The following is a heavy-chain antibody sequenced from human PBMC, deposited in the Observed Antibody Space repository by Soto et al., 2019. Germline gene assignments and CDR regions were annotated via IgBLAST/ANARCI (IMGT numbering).Heavy chain of an antibody. CDR1: GYSFTSYW. Sequence: GESLKISCKGSGYSFTSYWIGWVRQMPGKGLEWMGIIYPGDSDTRYSPSFQGQVAISADKSISTAYLQWSSLKASDTAMYYCASHTPDSSYYYYGMDVWGQGTTVTVSS. V-gene: IGHV5-51*01. CDR3: ASHTPDSSYYYYGMDV. CDR2: IYPGDSDT. J-gene: IGHJ6*02. D-gene: IGHD6-13*01.